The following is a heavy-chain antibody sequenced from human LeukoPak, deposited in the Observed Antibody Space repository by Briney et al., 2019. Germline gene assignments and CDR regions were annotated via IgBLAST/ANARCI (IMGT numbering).Heavy chain of an antibody. CDR3: AKVGDSRSFHGPRGYYFDY. CDR2: ISYDGSNK. V-gene: IGHV3-30*18. Sequence: AGGSLRLSCAASGFTFSSYGMHWVRQAPGKGLEWVAVISYDGSNKYYADSVKGRFTISRDNSKNTLYLQMNSLRAEDTAVYYCAKVGDSRSFHGPRGYYFDYWGQGTLVTVSS. D-gene: IGHD1-26*01. J-gene: IGHJ4*02. CDR1: GFTFSSYG.